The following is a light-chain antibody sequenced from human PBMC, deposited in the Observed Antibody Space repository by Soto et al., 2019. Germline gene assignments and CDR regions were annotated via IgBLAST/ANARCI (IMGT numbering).Light chain of an antibody. V-gene: IGLV8-61*01. CDR3: VLYMGNGIWV. CDR2: STI. Sequence: QAVVTQEPSFSVSPGGTVTLTCGLTSGSVSTSYYPSLYQQTPGQAPRTLIYSTITRSSGVPDRFSGSILGNKAALTISGAQADDESDYYCVLYMGNGIWVFGGGTKLTVL. J-gene: IGLJ3*02. CDR1: SGSVSTSYY.